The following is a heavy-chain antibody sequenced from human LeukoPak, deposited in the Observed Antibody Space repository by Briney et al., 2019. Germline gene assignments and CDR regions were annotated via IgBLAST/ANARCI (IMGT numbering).Heavy chain of an antibody. D-gene: IGHD3-10*01. CDR1: GYTFTSYG. V-gene: IGHV1-18*01. J-gene: IGHJ4*02. Sequence: ASVKVSCKASGYTFTSYGISWVRQAPGQGLEWMGWINTYNDNTNYAQNLQGRVTMTTDTSTSTAYTELRSLRSDDTAVYYCARDPLRFGELLGYFDYWGQGTLVTVSS. CDR2: INTYNDNT. CDR3: ARDPLRFGELLGYFDY.